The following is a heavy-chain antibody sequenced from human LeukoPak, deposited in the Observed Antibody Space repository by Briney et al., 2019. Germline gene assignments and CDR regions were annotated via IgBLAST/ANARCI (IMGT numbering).Heavy chain of an antibody. Sequence: SGTLSLTCAVAGGSSSSYYWSWIRQPPGKGLEWIGYIYYSGSINYNPSLKSRVTISVDTSKNQFSLKLRSVTAADTAVYYCARYSGSYSGFDYWGQGTLVTVSS. CDR2: IYYSGSI. V-gene: IGHV4-59*08. CDR3: ARYSGSYSGFDY. J-gene: IGHJ4*02. D-gene: IGHD1-26*01. CDR1: GGSSSSYY.